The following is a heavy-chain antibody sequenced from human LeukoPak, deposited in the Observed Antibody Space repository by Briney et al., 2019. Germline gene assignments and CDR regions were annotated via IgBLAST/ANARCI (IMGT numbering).Heavy chain of an antibody. CDR2: IYWSSSGT. CDR1: GFNSEDHA. CDR3: ARDKGGTRNFDY. Sequence: GGSLRLSCVVSGFNSEDHAMHWVRQAPGKGLEWVSGIYWSSSGTGYADSVKGRFTVSRDSAKNSLYLQMNSLRAEDTAVYYCARDKGGTRNFDYWGQGTLVTVSS. J-gene: IGHJ4*02. V-gene: IGHV3-9*02. D-gene: IGHD2-15*01.